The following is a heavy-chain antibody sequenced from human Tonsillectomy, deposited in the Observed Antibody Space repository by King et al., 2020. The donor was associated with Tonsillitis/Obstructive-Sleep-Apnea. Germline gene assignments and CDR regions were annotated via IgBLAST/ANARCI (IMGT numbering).Heavy chain of an antibody. Sequence: VQLVESGGGVVQPGRSLRLSCAASGFTFSSYAMHWVRQAPGKGLEWVAVISYDGTNKYYADSVKGRFTISRDNSKNTLYLQMNGLRAEDTAVYYCARDTSWDYYYMDVWGKGTTVTVSS. J-gene: IGHJ6*03. CDR1: GFTFSSYA. CDR3: ARDTSWDYYYMDV. D-gene: IGHD3-16*01. CDR2: ISYDGTNK. V-gene: IGHV3-30*04.